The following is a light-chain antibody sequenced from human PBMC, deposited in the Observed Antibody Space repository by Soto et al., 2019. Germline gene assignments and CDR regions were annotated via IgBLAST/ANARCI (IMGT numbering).Light chain of an antibody. CDR3: QAWDSSTHNYV. J-gene: IGLJ1*01. CDR2: QDS. CDR1: KLGDNY. Sequence: SYELTQPPSVSVSPGQTASITCSGDKLGDNYACWYQQKPCQSPVLVIYQDSKRPSGSPERFSGSNSGNTATLTISGTQAMDEADYYCQAWDSSTHNYVFGTGTKLTVL. V-gene: IGLV3-1*01.